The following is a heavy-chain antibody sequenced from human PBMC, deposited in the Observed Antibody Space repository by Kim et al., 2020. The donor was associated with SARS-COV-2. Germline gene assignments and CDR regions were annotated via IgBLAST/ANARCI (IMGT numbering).Heavy chain of an antibody. J-gene: IGHJ3*02. CDR3: AGEPTGDYYARDAFDI. CDR1: GFTFSSYS. V-gene: IGHV3-21*01. CDR2: ISSSSSYI. Sequence: GGSLRLSCAASGFTFSSYSMNWVRQAPGKGLEWVSSISSSSSYIYYADSVKGRFTISRDNAKNSLYLQMNSLRAEDTAVYYCAGEPTGDYYARDAFDIWGQGTMVTVSS. D-gene: IGHD3-10*01.